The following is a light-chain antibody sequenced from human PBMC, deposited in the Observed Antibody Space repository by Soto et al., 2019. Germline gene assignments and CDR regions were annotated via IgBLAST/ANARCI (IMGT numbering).Light chain of an antibody. CDR1: SSNIGSNY. CDR3: ATWDDSLRVYI. CDR2: RNH. J-gene: IGLJ1*01. V-gene: IGLV1-47*01. Sequence: QSVLTQPTSASGNPGQTVTISCSGSSSNIGSNYVYWYQQLPGTAPILLIYRNHQRTSGVPDRFSGSKSGTSGSLANSGLRSEDDADYYCATWDDSLRVYIFGPGTALTVL.